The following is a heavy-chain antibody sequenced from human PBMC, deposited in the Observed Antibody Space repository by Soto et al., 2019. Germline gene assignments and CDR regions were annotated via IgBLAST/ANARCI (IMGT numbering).Heavy chain of an antibody. J-gene: IGHJ3*02. CDR1: GFSFTTYV. V-gene: IGHV3-30*18. CDR3: AKGLLAIVGTTLPRDAFNI. Sequence: GGSLRLSCAASGFSFTTYVMHWVRQAPGRGLEWVAVISHDGSYKYYGDAVKGRFTISRDTSKNAVYLEMNSLRPEDTAVYYCAKGLLAIVGTTLPRDAFNIWGQGTMVTVSS. D-gene: IGHD1-26*01. CDR2: ISHDGSYK.